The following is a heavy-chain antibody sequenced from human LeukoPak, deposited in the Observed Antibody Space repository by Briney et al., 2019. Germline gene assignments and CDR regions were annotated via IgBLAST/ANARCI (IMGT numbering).Heavy chain of an antibody. V-gene: IGHV3-30-3*01. J-gene: IGHJ5*02. Sequence: GGSLRLSCAASGFTFSSYAMHWVRQAPGKGLEWVAVISYDGSNKYYADSVKGRFTISRDNSKNTLYLQMNSLRAEDTAVYYCAREVAAAGMNWFDPWGQGTLVTVSS. CDR2: ISYDGSNK. CDR1: GFTFSSYA. D-gene: IGHD6-13*01. CDR3: AREVAAAGMNWFDP.